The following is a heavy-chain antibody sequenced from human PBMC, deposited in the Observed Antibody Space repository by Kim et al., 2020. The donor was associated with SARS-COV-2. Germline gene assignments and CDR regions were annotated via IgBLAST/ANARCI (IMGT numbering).Heavy chain of an antibody. Sequence: SETLSLTCTVSGGSISSSSYYWGWIRQPPGKGLEWIGSIYYSGSTYYNPSLKSRVTISVDTSKNQFSLKLSSVTAADTAVYYCAGEGFKPMVKAFDIWGQGTMVTVSS. V-gene: IGHV4-39*02. J-gene: IGHJ3*02. CDR1: GGSISSSSYY. D-gene: IGHD3-10*01. CDR3: AGEGFKPMVKAFDI. CDR2: IYYSGST.